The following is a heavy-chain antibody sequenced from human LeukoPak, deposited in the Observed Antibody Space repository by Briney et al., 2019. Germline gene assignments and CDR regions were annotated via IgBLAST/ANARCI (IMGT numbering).Heavy chain of an antibody. CDR2: IYYSGST. CDR1: GGSISSGGYY. Sequence: SQTLSLTCTVSGGSISSGGYYWSWIRQHPGTGLEWIGYIYYSGSTYYNPSLKSRVTISVDTSKNQFSLKLSSVTAADTAVYYCARALRYFDWLYYFDYWGQGTLVTVSS. V-gene: IGHV4-31*03. D-gene: IGHD3-9*01. CDR3: ARALRYFDWLYYFDY. J-gene: IGHJ4*02.